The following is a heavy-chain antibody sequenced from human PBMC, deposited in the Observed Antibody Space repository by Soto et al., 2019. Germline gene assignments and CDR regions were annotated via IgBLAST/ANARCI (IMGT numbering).Heavy chain of an antibody. Sequence: GGSLRLSCAASGFIFSSYAMKWVRQAPGKGLEWVSLIGESGTPTYYADSVKGRFTISRDTSKNMLYLQMNSLRAEDTAVYYCAKVPDYGVLGYFDYWGQGTLVTVSS. CDR3: AKVPDYGVLGYFDY. CDR2: IGESGTPT. V-gene: IGHV3-23*01. J-gene: IGHJ4*02. CDR1: GFIFSSYA. D-gene: IGHD4-17*01.